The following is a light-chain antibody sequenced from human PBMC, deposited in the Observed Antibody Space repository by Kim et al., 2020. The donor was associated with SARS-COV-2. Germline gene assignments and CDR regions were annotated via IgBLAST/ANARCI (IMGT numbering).Light chain of an antibody. CDR3: QQSYSTLYS. CDR1: QSSSSY. CDR2: AAS. V-gene: IGKV1-39*01. J-gene: IGKJ2*03. Sequence: SASVGNRVTITCRASQSSSSYLNWYQQKPGKAPKLLIYAASSLQSGVPSRFSGSGSGTDFTLTISSLQPEDFATYYCQQSYSTLYSFGQGTKLEI.